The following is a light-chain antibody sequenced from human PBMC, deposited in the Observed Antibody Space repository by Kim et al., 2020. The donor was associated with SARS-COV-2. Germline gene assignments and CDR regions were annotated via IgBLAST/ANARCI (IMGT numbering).Light chain of an antibody. CDR2: DTS. J-gene: IGKJ5*01. CDR3: QQCMNSPPLT. CDR1: RNISDT. V-gene: IGKV3-15*01. Sequence: SPGERATLFCRASRNISDTLAWFQQKPGQAPRLLIYDTSTRATGVPARFSGSGSGTDFTLTISSLESEDFAVYYCQQCMNSPPLTFGQGTRLEIK.